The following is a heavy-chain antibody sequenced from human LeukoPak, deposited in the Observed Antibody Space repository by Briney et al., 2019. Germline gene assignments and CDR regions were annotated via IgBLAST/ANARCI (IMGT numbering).Heavy chain of an antibody. Sequence: GGSLRLSCVVSGFSFSDFWMSWVRQAPGMGLEWVGNIRQDGGENYYVDSVKGRFTISRDNAKKSLYLQMNSLRVEDTAVYYCASFPYYGSGSYSPSSDYWGQGTLVTVSS. J-gene: IGHJ4*02. CDR3: ASFPYYGSGSYSPSSDY. V-gene: IGHV3-7*03. CDR2: IRQDGGEN. D-gene: IGHD3-10*01. CDR1: GFSFSDFW.